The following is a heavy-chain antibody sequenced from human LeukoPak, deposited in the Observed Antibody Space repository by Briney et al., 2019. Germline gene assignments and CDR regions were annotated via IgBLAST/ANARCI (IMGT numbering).Heavy chain of an antibody. CDR3: AKQSYARSLGE. Sequence: GGSLRLSRATSGFPFSDFSMTWVRQAPGKGLEWISTTNSGGTTTYYAESVKGRSTISRDNFKNALYLQMSSLRVEDTAIYYCAKQSYARSLGEGGPGTLVTVSS. J-gene: IGHJ4*02. D-gene: IGHD3-10*02. V-gene: IGHV3-23*01. CDR2: TNSGGTTT. CDR1: GFPFSDFS.